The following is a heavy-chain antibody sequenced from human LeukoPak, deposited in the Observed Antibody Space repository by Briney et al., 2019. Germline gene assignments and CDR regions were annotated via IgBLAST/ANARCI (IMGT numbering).Heavy chain of an antibody. Sequence: SQTLSLTCDVSGGSISSGLYSWSWIRQPLGKGLEWIGYIYHTGSTYYNPPLKSRVTISVDTSKNQFSLKLSSVTAADTAVYYCARGTYDFWSGDYYYGMDVWGQGTTVTVSS. V-gene: IGHV4-30-2*01. CDR3: ARGTYDFWSGDYYYGMDV. CDR2: IYHTGST. CDR1: GGSISSGLYS. J-gene: IGHJ6*02. D-gene: IGHD3-3*01.